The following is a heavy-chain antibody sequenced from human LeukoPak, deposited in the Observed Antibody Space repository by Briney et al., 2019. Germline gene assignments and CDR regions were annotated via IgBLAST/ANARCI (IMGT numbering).Heavy chain of an antibody. CDR1: GFNFRDYA. V-gene: IGHV3-23*01. D-gene: IGHD2-2*03. J-gene: IGHJ4*02. CDR2: LRGNDET. CDR3: ARASWISHADAVC. Sequence: GGSLRLSCAASGFNFRDYAMSWDRQSPARGLEWVSSLRGNDETFYANSVRGRFTLSRDNSKNTVYLQLNNLRVEDTAIYYCARASWISHADAVCWGQGTLVTVAS.